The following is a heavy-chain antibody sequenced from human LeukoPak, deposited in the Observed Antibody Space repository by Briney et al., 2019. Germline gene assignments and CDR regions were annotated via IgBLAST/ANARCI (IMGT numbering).Heavy chain of an antibody. CDR3: ARLRLSSSGWYQFFYY. J-gene: IGHJ4*02. Sequence: GESLKISCKGSGYSFSNYWVAWVRRMPGKGLEWMGIIYPGDSDTRYSPSFEGQVTMSADKSISTAYLQWSSLKASDTAIYYCARLRLSSSGWYQFFYYWGQGTLVTVSS. D-gene: IGHD6-19*01. V-gene: IGHV5-51*01. CDR2: IYPGDSDT. CDR1: GYSFSNYW.